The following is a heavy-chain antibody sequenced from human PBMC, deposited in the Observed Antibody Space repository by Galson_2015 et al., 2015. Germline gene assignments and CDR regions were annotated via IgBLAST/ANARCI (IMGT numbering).Heavy chain of an antibody. V-gene: IGHV3-48*03. J-gene: IGHJ3*02. Sequence: LRLSCAASGFFFSSSEMNWVRQAPGKGLEWVSYIGSRGKDIDYADSVKGRFTISRDNAKNSLYLQMNSLRAEDTAIYYCAREDATDALDIWGQGTMVTVSS. CDR2: IGSRGKDI. CDR1: GFFFSSSE. CDR3: AREDATDALDI.